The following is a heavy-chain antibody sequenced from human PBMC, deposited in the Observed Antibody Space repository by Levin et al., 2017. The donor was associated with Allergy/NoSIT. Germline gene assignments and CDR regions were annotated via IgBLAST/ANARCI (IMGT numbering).Heavy chain of an antibody. CDR1: RFTFSSYA. J-gene: IGHJ4*02. CDR2: ISSDGKSQ. Sequence: SCEASRFTFSSYAMHWVRQAPGTGLEWLAVISSDGKSQYYADSVKGRFTISRDNSLHTLFLQLDSLRAEDTALYYCTRGFPGGIYCGGDCYSFYYWGQGTLVTVSS. CDR3: TRGFPGGIYCGGDCYSFYY. V-gene: IGHV3-30*04. D-gene: IGHD2-21*02.